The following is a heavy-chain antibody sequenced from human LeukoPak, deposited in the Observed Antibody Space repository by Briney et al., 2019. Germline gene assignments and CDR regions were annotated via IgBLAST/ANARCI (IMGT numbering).Heavy chain of an antibody. V-gene: IGHV4-4*09. Sequence: SETLSLTCTVSGDSIKSYYWNWIRQSPGRGLEWIAFTYDRGSTNSNPSLKSRATISLDTSKNQFSLKLSSVTAADTAVYYCAITPAGELTYHGMDVWGQGTTVIVSS. D-gene: IGHD3-10*01. J-gene: IGHJ6*02. CDR2: TYDRGST. CDR1: GDSIKSYY. CDR3: AITPAGELTYHGMDV.